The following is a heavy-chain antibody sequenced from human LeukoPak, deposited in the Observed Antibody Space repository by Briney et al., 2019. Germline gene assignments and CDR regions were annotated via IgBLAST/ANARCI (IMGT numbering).Heavy chain of an antibody. J-gene: IGHJ4*02. V-gene: IGHV1-69*05. D-gene: IGHD6-19*01. CDR3: ARGLDTVAGTDY. Sequence: AASVKVSCKASGGTFSSYAISWVRQAPGQGLEWMGGIIPIFGTANYAQKFQGRVTMTRNTSISTAYMELSSLRSEDTAVYYCARGLDTVAGTDYWGQGTLVTVSS. CDR2: IIPIFGTA. CDR1: GGTFSSYA.